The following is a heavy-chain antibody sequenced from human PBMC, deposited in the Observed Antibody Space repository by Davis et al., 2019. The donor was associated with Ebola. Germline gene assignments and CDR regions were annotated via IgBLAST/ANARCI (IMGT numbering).Heavy chain of an antibody. J-gene: IGHJ2*01. V-gene: IGHV1-69*04. Sequence: SVKVSCKASGGTFSSYAISWVRQAPGQGLEWMGRIIPILGIANYAQKFQGRVTITADKSTSTAYMELSSLRSEDTAVYYCARGRDYGGNLYYWYFDLWGRGTLATVSS. CDR3: ARGRDYGGNLYYWYFDL. CDR1: GGTFSSYA. D-gene: IGHD4-23*01. CDR2: IIPILGIA.